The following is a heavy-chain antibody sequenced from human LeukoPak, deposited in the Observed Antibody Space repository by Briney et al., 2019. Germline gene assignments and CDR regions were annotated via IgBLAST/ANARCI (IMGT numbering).Heavy chain of an antibody. V-gene: IGHV3-33*06. CDR1: GFTFSTYA. CDR2: ILHDGSHT. CDR3: AKSGAPYYYYFMDV. Sequence: PGGSLRLSCAASGFTFSTYAMHWVRQAPGKGLEWVGVILHDGSHTEYADSVKGRFTISRDNSKNTMHVQLNRLRVEDTAVYSCAKSGAPYYYYFMDVWGEGTTVTVSS. J-gene: IGHJ6*03.